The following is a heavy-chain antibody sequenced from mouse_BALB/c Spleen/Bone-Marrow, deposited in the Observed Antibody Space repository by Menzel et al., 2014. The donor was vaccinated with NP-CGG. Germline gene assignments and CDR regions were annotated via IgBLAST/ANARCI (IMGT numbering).Heavy chain of an antibody. Sequence: VQLQQSGAELVKPGAPVKLSCKASGYTFTSYWMNWVKQRPGRGLEWIGRIDPSDSETHYNQKFKDKATLTVDKSSSTAYIQLSSLTSEDSAVYYCARNWVYFDYWGQGTTLTDSS. V-gene: IGHV1-69*02. D-gene: IGHD4-1*01. CDR1: GYTFTSYW. CDR3: ARNWVYFDY. J-gene: IGHJ2*01. CDR2: IDPSDSET.